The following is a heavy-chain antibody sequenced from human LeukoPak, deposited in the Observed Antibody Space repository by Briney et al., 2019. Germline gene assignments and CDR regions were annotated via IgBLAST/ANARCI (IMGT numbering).Heavy chain of an antibody. J-gene: IGHJ6*02. CDR2: ISSSSSYT. D-gene: IGHD6-6*01. CDR3: AKDWVARQDYYYGMDV. Sequence: GGSLRLSCAASGFTFSDYYMSWIRQAPGKGLEWVSYISSSSSYTNYADSVKGRFTISRDNSKNTLYLQMNSLRAEDTAVYYCAKDWVARQDYYYGMDVWGQGTTVTVSS. V-gene: IGHV3-11*06. CDR1: GFTFSDYY.